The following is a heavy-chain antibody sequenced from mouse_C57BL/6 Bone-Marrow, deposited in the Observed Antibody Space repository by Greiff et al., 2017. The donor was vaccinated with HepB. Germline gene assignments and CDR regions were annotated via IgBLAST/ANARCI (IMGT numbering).Heavy chain of an antibody. D-gene: IGHD1-1*01. CDR3: ARASYYYGTAY. J-gene: IGHJ3*01. V-gene: IGHV5-17*01. Sequence: EVHLVESGGGLVKPGGSLKLSCAASGFTFSDYGMHWVRQAPEKGLEWVAYISSGSSTIYYADTVKGRFTISRDNAKNTLFLQMTSLRSEDTAMYYCARASYYYGTAYWGQGTLVTVSA. CDR1: GFTFSDYG. CDR2: ISSGSSTI.